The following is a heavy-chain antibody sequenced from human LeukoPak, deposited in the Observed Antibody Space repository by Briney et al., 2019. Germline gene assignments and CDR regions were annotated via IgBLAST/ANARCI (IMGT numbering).Heavy chain of an antibody. CDR2: IKQDGSEK. CDR3: ARAPRRGVMDV. D-gene: IGHD3-10*01. J-gene: IGHJ6*03. V-gene: IGHV3-7*01. Sequence: PGGSLRLSCAASGFSFSRHWMSWARQAPGKGLEWVANIKQDGSEKYYVDSVKGRFTISRDNAQNSLHLQMNSLRAEDTAVYYCARAPRRGVMDVWVKGTTVSVSS. CDR1: GFSFSRHW.